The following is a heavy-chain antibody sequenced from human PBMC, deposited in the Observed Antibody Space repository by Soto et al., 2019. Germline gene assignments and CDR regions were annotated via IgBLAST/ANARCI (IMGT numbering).Heavy chain of an antibody. CDR2: IYYSGST. D-gene: IGHD6-13*01. V-gene: IGHV4-39*02. J-gene: IGHJ5*02. Sequence: QLQLQESGPGLVKPSETLSLTCTVSGGSISSSSYYWGWIRQPPGKGLEWIGSIYYSGSTYYNPALKSQISITVDTSNSQFSLKLSSVAAANTAVYYCAREEMGSSRVNWFDPWVQGTLVSVS. CDR3: AREEMGSSRVNWFDP. CDR1: GGSISSSSYY.